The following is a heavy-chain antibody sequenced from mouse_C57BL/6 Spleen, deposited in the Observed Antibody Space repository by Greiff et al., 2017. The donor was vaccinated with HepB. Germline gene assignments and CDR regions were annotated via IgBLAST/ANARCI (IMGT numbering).Heavy chain of an antibody. CDR2: IYPGDGDT. V-gene: IGHV1-82*01. CDR1: GYAFSSSW. J-gene: IGHJ2*01. D-gene: IGHD2-1*01. CDR3: ARRGGNYYFDY. Sequence: QVQLQQSGPELVKPGASVKISCKASGYAFSSSWMNWVKKRPGKGLEWIGRIYPGDGDTNYNGKFKGKATLTADKSSSTAYMQLSSLTSEDSAVYFCARRGGNYYFDYWGQGTTLTVSS.